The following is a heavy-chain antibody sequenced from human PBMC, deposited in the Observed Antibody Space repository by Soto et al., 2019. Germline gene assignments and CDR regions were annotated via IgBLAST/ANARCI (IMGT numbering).Heavy chain of an antibody. CDR3: TTDDAARPDYYYYGMDV. J-gene: IGHJ6*02. V-gene: IGHV3-15*07. D-gene: IGHD6-6*01. CDR1: GFTFSNAW. Sequence: GGSLRLSCAASGFTFSNAWMNWVRQAPGKGLEWVGRIKSKTDGGTTDYAAHVKGRFTISRDDSKNTLYLQMNSLKTEDTAVYYCTTDDAARPDYYYYGMDVWGQGTTVTVSS. CDR2: IKSKTDGGTT.